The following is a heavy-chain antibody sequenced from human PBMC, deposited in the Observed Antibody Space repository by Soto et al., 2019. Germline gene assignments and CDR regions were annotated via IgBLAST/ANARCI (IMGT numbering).Heavy chain of an antibody. D-gene: IGHD2-2*01. Sequence: GGSLRLSCAASGFTFSSYSMNWVRQAPGKGLEWVSYISSSSSTIYYADSVKGRFTISRDNAKNSLYLQMNSLRAEDTAVYYCAGKSRDAFDIWGQGTMVTVSS. CDR1: GFTFSSYS. V-gene: IGHV3-48*01. CDR3: AGKSRDAFDI. CDR2: ISSSSSTI. J-gene: IGHJ3*02.